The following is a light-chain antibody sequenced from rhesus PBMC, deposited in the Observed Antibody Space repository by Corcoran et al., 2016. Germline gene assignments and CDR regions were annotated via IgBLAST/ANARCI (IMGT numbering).Light chain of an antibody. Sequence: DIQMTQSPSSLSASVGDTVTITCRASQGISNYLAWYQQKQGKAPKPLIYYASNLESGVPLRFSGSGFGTDFTLTISSLQPEDFAIYYCQQHNSYPWTFGQGTKVEIK. V-gene: IGKV1S14*01. CDR3: QQHNSYPWT. CDR1: QGISNY. J-gene: IGKJ1*01. CDR2: YAS.